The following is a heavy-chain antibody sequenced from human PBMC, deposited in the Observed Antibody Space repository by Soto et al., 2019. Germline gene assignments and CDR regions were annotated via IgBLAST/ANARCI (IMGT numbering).Heavy chain of an antibody. Sequence: QVQLQESGPGLVKPSQTLSLTCTVSGGSISSGGYYWSWIRQHPGKGLEWIGYIYYSGSTYYNPSLKSRVTISVDTSKNQFSLKLSSVTAADTAVYYCARDDGFGDNDYYYMDVWGKGTTVTVSS. D-gene: IGHD3-10*01. CDR3: ARDDGFGDNDYYYMDV. J-gene: IGHJ6*03. CDR2: IYYSGST. V-gene: IGHV4-31*03. CDR1: GGSISSGGYY.